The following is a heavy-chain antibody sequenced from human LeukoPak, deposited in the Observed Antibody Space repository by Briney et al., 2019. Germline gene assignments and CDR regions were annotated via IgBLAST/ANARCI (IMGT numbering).Heavy chain of an antibody. V-gene: IGHV3-48*03. CDR1: GFTFSSYE. J-gene: IGHJ4*02. CDR2: ISSSGSTI. D-gene: IGHD2-21*02. CDR3: ARGTVTAPDY. Sequence: PGGSLRLSCAASGFTFSSYEMNWVRQAPGKGLEWVSYISSSGSTIYYADSVKGRFTISRDNAKNSLYLQVNSLRADDTAVYYCARGTVTAPDYWGQGTLVTVSS.